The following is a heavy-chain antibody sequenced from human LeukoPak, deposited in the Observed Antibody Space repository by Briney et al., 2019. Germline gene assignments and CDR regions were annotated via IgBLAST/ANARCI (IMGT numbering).Heavy chain of an antibody. CDR2: ISPGGGTT. CDR1: GFAFGNEA. J-gene: IGHJ4*02. CDR3: AKSRSGSANWALQIFDN. V-gene: IGHV3-23*01. D-gene: IGHD1-1*01. Sequence: PGGSLRLSCAVSGFAFGNEAMSWVRQSPARGLEWVASISPGGGTTYYADYVKGRFTISRDNSKNSLFVQMNSLRAEDTAVYFCAKSRSGSANWALQIFDNWGQGTLVTVSS.